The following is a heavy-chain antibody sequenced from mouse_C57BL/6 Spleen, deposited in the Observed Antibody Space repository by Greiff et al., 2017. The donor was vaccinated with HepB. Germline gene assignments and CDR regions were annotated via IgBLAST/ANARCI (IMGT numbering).Heavy chain of an antibody. Sequence: VQLQQPGAELVKPGASVKMSCKASGYTFTSYWITWVKQRPGQGLEWIGDIYPGSGSTNYNGKFKSKATLTVDTSSSTAYMQLSSLTSEDSAVYYCARNYGSSYRYFDVWGTGTTVTVSS. CDR2: IYPGSGST. V-gene: IGHV1-55*01. CDR3: ARNYGSSYRYFDV. J-gene: IGHJ1*03. CDR1: GYTFTSYW. D-gene: IGHD1-1*01.